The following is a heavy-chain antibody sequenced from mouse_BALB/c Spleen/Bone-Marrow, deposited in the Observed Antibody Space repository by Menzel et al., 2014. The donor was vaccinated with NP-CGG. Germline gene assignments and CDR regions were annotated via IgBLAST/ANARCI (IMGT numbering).Heavy chain of an antibody. J-gene: IGHJ4*01. CDR3: ATARATSYAMDY. D-gene: IGHD3-1*01. CDR1: GYTFTSYW. V-gene: IGHV1-69*02. CDR2: IDPSGSYT. Sequence: QVQLQQSGAELVKPGASVKLSCKASGYTFTSYWMHLVKQRPGQGLEWIGEIDPSGSYTNYNQKFKGKATLTVDKSSSTAYMQLSSLTSEDSAVYYCATARATSYAMDYWGQGTSVTVSS.